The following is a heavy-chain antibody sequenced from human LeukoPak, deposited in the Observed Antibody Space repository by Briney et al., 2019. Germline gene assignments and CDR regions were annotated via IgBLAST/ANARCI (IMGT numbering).Heavy chain of an antibody. Sequence: PGGSLRLSCAASEFTFSSFAMNWVRQAPGKGLEWVSYISYSSSSIYYADSVKGRFTISRDNAKNSLYLQMNSLRAEDTAVYYCARDVYVVGASQGDYWGQGTLVTVSS. CDR3: ARDVYVVGASQGDY. D-gene: IGHD1-26*01. CDR2: ISYSSSSI. CDR1: EFTFSSFA. V-gene: IGHV3-48*04. J-gene: IGHJ4*02.